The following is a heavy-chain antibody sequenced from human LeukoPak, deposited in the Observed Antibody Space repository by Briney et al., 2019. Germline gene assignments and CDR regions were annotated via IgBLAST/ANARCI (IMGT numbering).Heavy chain of an antibody. J-gene: IGHJ6*02. V-gene: IGHV1-69*04. Sequence: SVTVSCKASGGTFSSYAIRWVRQAPGQGLEWMGRIIPILGIANYAQKFQGRVTITADKSTSTAYMELSSLRSEDTAVYYCARYRITAAGALHYYYGMDVWGQGTTVTVSS. CDR3: ARYRITAAGALHYYYGMDV. CDR1: GGTFSSYA. CDR2: IIPILGIA. D-gene: IGHD6-13*01.